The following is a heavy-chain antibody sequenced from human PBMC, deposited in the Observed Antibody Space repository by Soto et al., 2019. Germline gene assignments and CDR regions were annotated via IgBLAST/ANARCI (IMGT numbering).Heavy chain of an antibody. CDR3: ARDPYRIAAAGTGFDY. Sequence: ASVKVSCKASGYTFTSYYMHWVRQAPGQGLEWMGWINPNSGGTNYAQKFQGWVTMTRDTSISTAYMELSRLRSDDTAVYYCARDPYRIAAAGTGFDYWGQGTLVTVS. D-gene: IGHD6-13*01. CDR1: GYTFTSYY. V-gene: IGHV1-2*04. CDR2: INPNSGGT. J-gene: IGHJ4*02.